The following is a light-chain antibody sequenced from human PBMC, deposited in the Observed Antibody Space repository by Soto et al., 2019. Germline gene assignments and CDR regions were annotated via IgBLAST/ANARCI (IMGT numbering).Light chain of an antibody. Sequence: EIVFTQSPGTLSLSPVERATLSCRASQSVSSSYLAWYQQKPGQAPRLLIYDISDRATGIPARFSGSGSGTDFTLTISSLQSEDFAVYYCQQYDNWPWTFGQGTKVDI. J-gene: IGKJ1*01. CDR3: QQYDNWPWT. CDR2: DIS. V-gene: IGKV3-20*01. CDR1: QSVSSSY.